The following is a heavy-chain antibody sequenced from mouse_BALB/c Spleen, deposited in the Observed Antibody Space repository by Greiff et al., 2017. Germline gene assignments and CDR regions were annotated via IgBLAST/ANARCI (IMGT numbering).Heavy chain of an antibody. D-gene: IGHD1-1*01. J-gene: IGHJ3*01. Sequence: EVNVVESGGGLVQPGGSLKLSCAASGFTFSSYGMSWVRQTPDKRLELVATINSNGGSTYYPDSVKGRFTISRDNAKNTLYLQMSSLKSEDTAMYYCAREGHYYGSSAWFAYWGQGTLVTVSA. V-gene: IGHV5-6-3*01. CDR1: GFTFSSYG. CDR3: AREGHYYGSSAWFAY. CDR2: INSNGGST.